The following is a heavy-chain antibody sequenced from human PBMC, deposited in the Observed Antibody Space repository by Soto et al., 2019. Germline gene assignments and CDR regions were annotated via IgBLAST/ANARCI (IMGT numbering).Heavy chain of an antibody. J-gene: IGHJ4*02. V-gene: IGHV3-7*05. CDR1: GFTFISYW. CDR2: IKQDGSDK. D-gene: IGHD6-13*01. Sequence: EVQLVESGGGLVQPGGSLRLSCAASGFTFISYWMSWVRQAPGKGLEWVANIKQDGSDKYYVDSVKGRFTISRDNAENSLYLQMNSLRAEDTAVYYCAREWSAAAGLDFDYWGQGTLVTVSS. CDR3: AREWSAAAGLDFDY.